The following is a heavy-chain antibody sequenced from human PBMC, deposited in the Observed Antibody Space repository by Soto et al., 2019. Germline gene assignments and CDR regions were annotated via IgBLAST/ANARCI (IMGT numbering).Heavy chain of an antibody. D-gene: IGHD5-18*01. Sequence: SVKVSCKASGFTFTSSAVQWVRQARGQRLEWIGWIVVGSGNTNYAQKFQERVTITRDMSTSTAYMELSSLRSEDTAVYYCAASRRGDTAMGYWGQGTLVTVSS. CDR1: GFTFTSSA. CDR3: AASRRGDTAMGY. CDR2: IVVGSGNT. V-gene: IGHV1-58*01. J-gene: IGHJ4*02.